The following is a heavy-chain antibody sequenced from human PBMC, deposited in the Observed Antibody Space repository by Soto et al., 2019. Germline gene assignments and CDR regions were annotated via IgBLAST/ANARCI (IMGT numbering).Heavy chain of an antibody. CDR1: GGSISSYY. D-gene: IGHD6-13*01. CDR3: AREAAAEGWSDP. J-gene: IGHJ5*02. Sequence: SETLSLTCTVSGGSISSYYWSWIRQPPGKGLEWIGYIYYSGSTNYNPSLKSRVTISVDTSKNQFSLKLSSVTAADTAVYYCAREAAAEGWSDPWGQGTLVTVSS. CDR2: IYYSGST. V-gene: IGHV4-59*01.